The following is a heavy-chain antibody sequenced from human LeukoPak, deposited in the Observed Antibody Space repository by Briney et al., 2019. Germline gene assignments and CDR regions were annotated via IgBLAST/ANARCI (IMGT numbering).Heavy chain of an antibody. D-gene: IGHD3-10*01. J-gene: IGHJ4*02. V-gene: IGHV3-30*18. CDR2: ISLDGSNK. CDR1: GSTFSSYG. Sequence: PGRSLRLSCAASGSTFSSYGMHWVRQPPGKGLEWVALISLDGSNKDYAEPVKGRFTISRDSSKNPLYLQMNSLRAEDTAVYYGAKDGEVSWFGPESYWGQGTLVAVSS. CDR3: AKDGEVSWFGPESY.